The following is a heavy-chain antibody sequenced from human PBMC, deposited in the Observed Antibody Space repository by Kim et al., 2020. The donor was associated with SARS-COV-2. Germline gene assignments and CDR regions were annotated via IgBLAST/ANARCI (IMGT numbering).Heavy chain of an antibody. CDR1: GGSISSSNW. CDR2: IYHSGST. CDR3: ARAMVRGVIMHGMDV. V-gene: IGHV4-4*02. Sequence: SETLSLTCAVSGGSISSSNWWSWVRQPPGKGLEWIGEIYHSGSTNYNPSLKSRVTISVDKSKNQFSLKLSSVTAADTAVYYCARAMVRGVIMHGMDVWGQGTTDTVSS. J-gene: IGHJ6*02. D-gene: IGHD3-10*01.